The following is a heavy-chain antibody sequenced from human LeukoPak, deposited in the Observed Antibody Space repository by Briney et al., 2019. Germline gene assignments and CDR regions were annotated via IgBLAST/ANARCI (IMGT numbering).Heavy chain of an antibody. Sequence: ASVKVSCKASGGTFSSYAISWVRQAPGQGLEWMGGIIPIFGTANYAQKFQGRVTITADKSTSTAYMELSSLRSEDTAVYYCAIHFYYGSGRNWFDPWGQGTLVTVSS. CDR2: IIPIFGTA. V-gene: IGHV1-69*06. D-gene: IGHD3-10*01. CDR1: GGTFSSYA. CDR3: AIHFYYGSGRNWFDP. J-gene: IGHJ5*02.